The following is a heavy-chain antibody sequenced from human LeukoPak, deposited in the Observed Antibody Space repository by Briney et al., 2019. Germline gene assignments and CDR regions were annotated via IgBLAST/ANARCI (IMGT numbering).Heavy chain of an antibody. D-gene: IGHD6-19*01. Sequence: SETLSLTCAVSGVPFSNYYWSWVRQSPRQGLEWIGEINHSGYTNYNPSLKTRVTMSIDTSKNQFSLTVTSVTAADAGVYYCTRAVAGHPDWGQGTLVTVSS. CDR1: GVPFSNYY. CDR2: INHSGYT. J-gene: IGHJ4*02. CDR3: TRAVAGHPD. V-gene: IGHV4-34*01.